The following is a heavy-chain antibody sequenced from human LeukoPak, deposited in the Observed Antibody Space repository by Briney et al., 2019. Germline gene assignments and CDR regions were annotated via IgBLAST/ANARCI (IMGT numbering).Heavy chain of an antibody. CDR3: ARDSLTMIVGRQKRGLDY. Sequence: GGSLRLSCAASGFTFSGYSMNWVRQAPGKGLEWVSSSRSSTTYVYYADSVKGRFTISRDNAKNSLYLQMNSLRAEDTAVYYCARDSLTMIVGRQKRGLDYWGQGTLVTVSS. D-gene: IGHD3-22*01. CDR1: GFTFSGYS. J-gene: IGHJ4*02. V-gene: IGHV3-21*01. CDR2: SRSSTTYV.